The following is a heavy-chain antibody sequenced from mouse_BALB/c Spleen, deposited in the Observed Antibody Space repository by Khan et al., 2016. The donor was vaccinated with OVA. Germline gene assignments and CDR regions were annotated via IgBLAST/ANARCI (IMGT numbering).Heavy chain of an antibody. CDR1: GFSLTSYG. D-gene: IGHD1-1*01. V-gene: IGHV2-9*02. CDR3: ARDYGSSFESCDV. J-gene: IGHJ1*01. Sequence: QMQLEESGPGLVAPSQSLSITCTVSGFSLTSYGVHWVRQPPGKGLEWLGLIWAGGSTNYNSALMSRLTINKDNSKSQVFLKMNNLETDDTAMYYCARDYGSSFESCDVWGAGTTVTVSS. CDR2: IWAGGST.